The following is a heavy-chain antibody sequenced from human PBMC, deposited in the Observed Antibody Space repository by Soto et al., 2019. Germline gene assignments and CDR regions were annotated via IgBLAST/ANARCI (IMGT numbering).Heavy chain of an antibody. CDR1: GGTFSSYT. V-gene: IGHV1-69*02. Sequence: QVQLVQSGAEVKKPGSSVKVSCKASGGTFSSYTITWVRQAPGQGLEWMGRIIHILGIANYAQKFQGRVTITADKSTGTAYIELSSPRSEDTAVYYCLNIPHYWGQGTLVTVSS. CDR2: IIHILGIA. J-gene: IGHJ4*02. CDR3: LNIPHY.